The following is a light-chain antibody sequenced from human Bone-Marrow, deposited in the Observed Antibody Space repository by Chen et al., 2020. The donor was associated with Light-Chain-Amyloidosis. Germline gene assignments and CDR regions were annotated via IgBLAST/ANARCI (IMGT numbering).Light chain of an antibody. J-gene: IGLJ2*01. CDR3: QSADSSGTYEVI. Sequence: SYELTQPPSVSVSLGQTARITCSGDDLPTKYAYWYQQKPGQAPVLVIHRDTEMPSGISERFSGSSSGTTATLTISGVQAEDEADYHCQSADSSGTYEVIFGGGTKLTVL. CDR1: DLPTKY. V-gene: IGLV3-25*03. CDR2: RDT.